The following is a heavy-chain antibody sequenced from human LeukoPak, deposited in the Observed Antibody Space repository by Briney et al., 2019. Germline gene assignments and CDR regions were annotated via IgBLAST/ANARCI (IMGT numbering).Heavy chain of an antibody. Sequence: GGSLRLSCAASGFTFSSYWMSWVRQAPGKGLERVANIKRDGSEKYYVDSVKGRFTISRDNAKNSLYLQMNSLRAEDTAVYYCAGYCSSTSCYFVDYWGQGTLVTVSS. J-gene: IGHJ4*02. V-gene: IGHV3-7*03. CDR1: GFTFSSYW. D-gene: IGHD2-2*01. CDR2: IKRDGSEK. CDR3: AGYCSSTSCYFVDY.